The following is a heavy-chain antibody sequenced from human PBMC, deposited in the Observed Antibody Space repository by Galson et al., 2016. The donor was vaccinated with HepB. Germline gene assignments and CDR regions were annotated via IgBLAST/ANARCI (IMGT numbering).Heavy chain of an antibody. CDR1: AGSISSFY. J-gene: IGHJ4*02. CDR2: IYYDGST. CDR3: ARGTRELLYY. V-gene: IGHV4-59*01. D-gene: IGHD1-26*01. Sequence: SETLSLTCTVSAGSISSFYWSWIRQPPGKGLEWIGYIYYDGSTNYNPSLKSRVTISVDTSKNQFSLRLSSVTAADTAVYYCARGTRELLYYWGQGTLVTVSS.